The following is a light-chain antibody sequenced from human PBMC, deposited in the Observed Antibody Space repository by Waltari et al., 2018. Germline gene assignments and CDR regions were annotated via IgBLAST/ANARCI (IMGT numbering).Light chain of an antibody. V-gene: IGLV1-47*01. CDR1: NSNIGSNY. CDR3: AAWDDSLNVIL. Sequence: QSVLTQPPSASGTPGQRVTISCSGRNSNIGSNYVYWYQQLPGTTPKIVIYMSNPRPSGVPDRFSGSKSGTSASLAISGLRSDDEADYYCAAWDDSLNVILFGGGTKLTVL. J-gene: IGLJ2*01. CDR2: MSN.